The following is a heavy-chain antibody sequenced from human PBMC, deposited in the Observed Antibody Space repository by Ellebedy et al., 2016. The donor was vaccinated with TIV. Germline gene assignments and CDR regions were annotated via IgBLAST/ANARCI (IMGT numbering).Heavy chain of an antibody. D-gene: IGHD3-22*01. CDR1: GYSFTGYY. Sequence: AASVQVSCKASGYSFTGYYIHWVRQAPGQGLEWMGWTNPDRGDTKYPQSFQVRVSMTRDTSSSTANTELSGLTSDDTAIYYGAKDRFPYCDRSGTTGYFDCWGQGTLVTVSS. CDR2: TNPDRGDT. CDR3: AKDRFPYCDRSGTTGYFDC. V-gene: IGHV1-2*02. J-gene: IGHJ4*02.